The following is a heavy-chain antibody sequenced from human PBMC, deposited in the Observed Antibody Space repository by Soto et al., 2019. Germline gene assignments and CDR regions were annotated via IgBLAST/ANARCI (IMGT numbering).Heavy chain of an antibody. J-gene: IGHJ6*03. V-gene: IGHV3-48*01. D-gene: IGHD2-15*01. Sequence: EVQLVESGGDLVQPGGSLRLSCAASGFTFSTYSMNWVRLAPGKGLEWISYISSGSTTIYYADSVRGRFTISRDKAKNSLYLQMNSLRAEDTAAYYCAREPYCSGGSCYSFSRASYYYMDVWGKGTTVTVSS. CDR1: GFTFSTYS. CDR3: AREPYCSGGSCYSFSRASYYYMDV. CDR2: ISSGSTTI.